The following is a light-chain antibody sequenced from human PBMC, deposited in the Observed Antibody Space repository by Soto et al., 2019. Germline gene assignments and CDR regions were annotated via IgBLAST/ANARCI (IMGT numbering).Light chain of an antibody. CDR2: GVS. CDR3: QQYGSSPLT. Sequence: EIVLTQSPGTLSLSPGERATLSCRASQSVSSSYLAWYQQKPGQAPRLLIYGVSSRATGIPDRFSGSGSGTDFTLTISSLEPKYFAVYYCQQYGSSPLTFGQGTKVEIK. CDR1: QSVSSSY. V-gene: IGKV3-20*01. J-gene: IGKJ1*01.